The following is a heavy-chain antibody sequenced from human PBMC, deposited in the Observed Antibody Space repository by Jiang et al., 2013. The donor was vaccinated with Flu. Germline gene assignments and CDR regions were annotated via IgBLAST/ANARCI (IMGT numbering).Heavy chain of an antibody. J-gene: IGHJ6*02. CDR1: GASVFSNTAT. Sequence: QTLSLTCVISGASVFSNTATWNWIRQSPSRGLEWLGRTYYRSKWYNDYAESVKGRITIIPDTSKNQFSLQLNSVAPEGTAIYYCAGYYSGGHYGMDVWGQGTTVTVSS. V-gene: IGHV6-1*01. CDR3: AGYYSGGHYGMDV. D-gene: IGHD6-19*01. CDR2: TYYRSKWYN.